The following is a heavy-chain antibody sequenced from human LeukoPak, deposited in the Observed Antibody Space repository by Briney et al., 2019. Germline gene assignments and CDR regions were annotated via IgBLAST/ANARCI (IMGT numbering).Heavy chain of an antibody. D-gene: IGHD2-21*01. CDR3: ASGAPKHIVVVIANLRT. V-gene: IGHV1-69*01. CDR2: IIPIFGTA. J-gene: IGHJ5*02. Sequence: SLKVSCHASAGTFSSYALRWVRHAPGQGLEWMGGIIPIFGTANYAQKFQGRVTITADESTGTAYMELSSLRSEDTAVYYCASGAPKHIVVVIANLRTWGQGTLVTVSS. CDR1: AGTFSSYA.